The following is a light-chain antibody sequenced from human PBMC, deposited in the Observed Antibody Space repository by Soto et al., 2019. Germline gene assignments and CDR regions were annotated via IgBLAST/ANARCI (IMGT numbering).Light chain of an antibody. V-gene: IGLV2-11*01. J-gene: IGLJ1*01. CDR2: DVS. CDR3: CSYAGSYTFYV. Sequence: QSVLTQPRSVSGSPGQSGTISCTGTSSDVGGYNYVSWYQQHPGKAPKLMIYDVSKRPSGVPDRFSGSKSGNTASLTISGLQAEDEADYYCCSYAGSYTFYVFGTGTKV. CDR1: SSDVGGYNY.